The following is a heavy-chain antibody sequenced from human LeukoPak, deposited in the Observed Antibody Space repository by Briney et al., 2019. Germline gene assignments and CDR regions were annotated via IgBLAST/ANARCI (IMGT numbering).Heavy chain of an antibody. CDR3: ARRTSMIFFDY. CDR1: GGSINNNNYY. V-gene: IGHV4-39*01. J-gene: IGHJ4*02. D-gene: IGHD3-22*01. CDR2: IFYSGST. Sequence: SETLSLTCTVSGGSINNNNYYWGWIRQPPGKGLEWIGSIFYSGSTYYNPSLRNRVTISVDTSKNQFSLKLSSVTAADTAIYYCARRTSMIFFDYWGQGTLVTVSS.